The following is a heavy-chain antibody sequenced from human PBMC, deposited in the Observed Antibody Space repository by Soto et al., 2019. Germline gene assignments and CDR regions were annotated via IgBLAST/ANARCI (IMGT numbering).Heavy chain of an antibody. CDR2: VSNDGIRK. J-gene: IGHJ5*01. CDR3: ARWVGGSMYDNSGKYDS. V-gene: IGHV3-30*03. D-gene: IGHD3-22*01. Sequence: QVQLVESGGGVVQPGRSLRLTCAASGFIFSGSGMHWVRQAPGKGLEWVALVSNDGIRKYYGDSVKGRFTISRDNAENTLYLQMTSLRAEDTAVYYFARWVGGSMYDNSGKYDSWGQGTLVTVSS. CDR1: GFIFSGSG.